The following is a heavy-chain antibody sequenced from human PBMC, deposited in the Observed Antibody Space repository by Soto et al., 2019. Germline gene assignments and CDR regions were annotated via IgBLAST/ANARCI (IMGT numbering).Heavy chain of an antibody. CDR2: VYHSGTS. J-gene: IGHJ3*02. D-gene: IGHD5-12*01. CDR1: GGTISSANW. Sequence: SETLSLTCTVSGGTISSANWWNWVRQSPGKGLEWIGHVYHSGTSNFNPSLRSRVTMSVDKSKNQFSLKVTSVTAADTAVYYCVTAFASSGYGYFDIWGQGAKVTVSS. V-gene: IGHV4-4*02. CDR3: VTAFASSGYGYFDI.